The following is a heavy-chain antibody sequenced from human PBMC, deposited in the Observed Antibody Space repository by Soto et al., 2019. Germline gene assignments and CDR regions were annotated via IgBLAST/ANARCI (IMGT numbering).Heavy chain of an antibody. CDR3: ATDLFTDYAEAWVTFRPADY. J-gene: IGHJ4*02. V-gene: IGHV1-24*01. Sequence: GASVKVSCKVSGYTLTELSMHWVRQAPGKGLEWMGVFDAEDGAASYAQNFQGRVTMTVDTSTDTAYMEVTSLRSEDTAVYYCATDLFTDYAEAWVTFRPADYWGQGTQVPVSS. CDR2: FDAEDGAA. D-gene: IGHD3-16*02. CDR1: GYTLTELS.